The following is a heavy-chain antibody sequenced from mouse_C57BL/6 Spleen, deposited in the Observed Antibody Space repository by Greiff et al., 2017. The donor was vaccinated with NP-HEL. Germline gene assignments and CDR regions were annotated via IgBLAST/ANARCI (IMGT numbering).Heavy chain of an antibody. D-gene: IGHD2-4*01. CDR2: FDPYSGGT. CDR3: ARGNDNDEGFDD. CDR1: GYTFTPYW. Sequence: QFHVKQPGAELVKPGASVKLSCKASGYTFTPYWLHLVKPRPGRGLSWFGWFDPYSGGTTYNEKFKCKATLTVDKPSSTAYMQLSSLKSEDTAVYYCARGNDNDEGFDDWGQGTLVTVSA. V-gene: IGHV1-72*01. J-gene: IGHJ3*01.